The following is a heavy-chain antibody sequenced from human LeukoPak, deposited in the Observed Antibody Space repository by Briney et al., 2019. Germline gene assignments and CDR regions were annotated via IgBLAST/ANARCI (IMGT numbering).Heavy chain of an antibody. J-gene: IGHJ4*02. CDR2: ISAYNGNT. CDR3: AGIAAADPFDY. CDR1: GYTFTSYG. Sequence: ASVKVSCKASGYTFTSYGISWVRQAPGQGLEWMGWISAYNGNTNYAQKLQGRVTMTTDTSTSTAYMELSRLRSDDTAVYYCAGIAAADPFDYWGQGTLVTVSS. V-gene: IGHV1-18*01. D-gene: IGHD6-13*01.